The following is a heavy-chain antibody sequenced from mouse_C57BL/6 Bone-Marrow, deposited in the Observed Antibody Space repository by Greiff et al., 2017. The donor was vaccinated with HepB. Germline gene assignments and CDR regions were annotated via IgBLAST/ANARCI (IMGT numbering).Heavy chain of an antibody. CDR2: ISDGGSYT. Sequence: DVHLVESGGGLVKPGGSLKLSCAASGFTFSSYAMSWVRQTPEKRLEWVATISDGGSYTYYPDNVKGRFTISRDNAKNNLYLQMSHLKSEDTAMYYCARDHYYGGSPRFAYWGQGTLVTVSA. V-gene: IGHV5-4*01. D-gene: IGHD1-1*01. CDR3: ARDHYYGGSPRFAY. CDR1: GFTFSSYA. J-gene: IGHJ3*01.